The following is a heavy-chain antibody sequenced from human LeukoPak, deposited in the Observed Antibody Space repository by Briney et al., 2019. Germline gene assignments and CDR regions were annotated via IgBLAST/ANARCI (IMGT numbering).Heavy chain of an antibody. D-gene: IGHD3-16*02. CDR1: GFTFSSYG. Sequence: GGSQRLSCAATGFTFSSYGKHWVRQAPGKGLEWVAFIRYDGSNKYYADSVKGRFTISRDNSKNTLYLQMNSLRAEDTAVYYCAKCDDYVWGSYRRHAFDIWGQGTMVTVSS. CDR2: IRYDGSNK. J-gene: IGHJ3*02. V-gene: IGHV3-30*02. CDR3: AKCDDYVWGSYRRHAFDI.